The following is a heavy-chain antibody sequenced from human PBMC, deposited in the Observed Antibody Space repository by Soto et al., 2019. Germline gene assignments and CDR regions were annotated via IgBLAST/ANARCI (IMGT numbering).Heavy chain of an antibody. CDR3: ATQGGCDFNAFDV. V-gene: IGHV5-51*01. D-gene: IGHD3-16*01. Sequence: PGESLKISCKGSGYTFTRNWIGWVRQMPGKGLEWMGIIFPIDSDTRYSPSSQGQVTISADNSISTAYLQWSSLKASDTAIYYCATQGGCDFNAFDVWSQGTRVTVSS. CDR2: IFPIDSDT. J-gene: IGHJ3*01. CDR1: GYTFTRNW.